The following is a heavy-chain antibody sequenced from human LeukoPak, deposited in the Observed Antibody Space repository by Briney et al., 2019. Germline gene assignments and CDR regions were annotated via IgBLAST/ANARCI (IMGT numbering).Heavy chain of an antibody. D-gene: IGHD6-19*01. Sequence: PGGSLRLSCAASGFTVSSYYMNWVRQAPGKGLEWVSVFYVGGPTYYADSVQGRFTISRDNSKNTVDLQMSSLRPEDTAVYYCARGAGWNFYEYWGRGTLVTVSS. J-gene: IGHJ4*01. CDR1: GFTVSSYY. CDR2: FYVGGPT. V-gene: IGHV3-53*05. CDR3: ARGAGWNFYEY.